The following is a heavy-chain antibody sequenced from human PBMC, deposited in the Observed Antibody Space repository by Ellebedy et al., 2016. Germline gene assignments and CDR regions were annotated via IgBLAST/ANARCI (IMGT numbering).Heavy chain of an antibody. CDR1: GFTFSSHA. CDR3: ALGDTMVRH. CDR2: ISGSGGST. V-gene: IGHV3-23*01. J-gene: IGHJ1*01. D-gene: IGHD3-10*01. Sequence: GESLKISXAASGFTFSSHAMNWVRQAPGKGLEWVSGISGSGGSTYYADSVKGRFTISRDNSKNTLYLLMNSLRAEDTAVYYCALGDTMVRHWGQGTLVTVSS.